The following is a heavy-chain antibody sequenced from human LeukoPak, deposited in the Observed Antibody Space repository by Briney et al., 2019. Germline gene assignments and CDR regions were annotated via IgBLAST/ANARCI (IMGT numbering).Heavy chain of an antibody. V-gene: IGHV3-74*01. CDR3: VRDMGYYDKV. J-gene: IGHJ4*02. CDR1: GFTFSTSW. CDR2: INTDGNTR. D-gene: IGHD3-22*01. Sequence: PGGSLRLSCATSGFTFSTSWMHWVRQAPGKGLVWVSRINTDGNTRDYADSVKGRFTISRDNAKNALYLQMNSLRAEDTDIYYCVRDMGYYDKVWGQGTLVTVSS.